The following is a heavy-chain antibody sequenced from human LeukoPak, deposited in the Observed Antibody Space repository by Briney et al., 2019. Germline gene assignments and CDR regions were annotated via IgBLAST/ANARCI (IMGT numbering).Heavy chain of an antibody. V-gene: IGHV4-59*01. CDR3: ARAGILWAVTYGHDAFDI. J-gene: IGHJ3*02. CDR2: IYYSGST. CDR1: GGSISRYY. D-gene: IGHD2/OR15-2a*01. Sequence: PSETLSLTCTISGGSISRYYWSWIRQPPGKGLEWIGYIYYSGSTNYNPSLKSRVTISVDTSKNQFSLKLSSVTAADTAVYYCARAGILWAVTYGHDAFDIWGQGTMVTVSS.